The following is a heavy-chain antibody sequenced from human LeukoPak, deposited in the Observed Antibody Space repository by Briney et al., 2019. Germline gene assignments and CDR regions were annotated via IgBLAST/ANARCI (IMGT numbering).Heavy chain of an antibody. D-gene: IGHD1-1*01. J-gene: IGHJ4*02. CDR3: VRDWNGDYFDY. Sequence: SQTLSLTCIVSGDSVSSGTYYWTWLRQPAGKGLEWIGRIHTSGNTNYSPSLKSRVTISRDTSKNQFSLRLTSVTAAFKSVYYCVRDWNGDYFDYWGQGTLVTVSS. V-gene: IGHV4-61*02. CDR1: GDSVSSGTYY. CDR2: IHTSGNT.